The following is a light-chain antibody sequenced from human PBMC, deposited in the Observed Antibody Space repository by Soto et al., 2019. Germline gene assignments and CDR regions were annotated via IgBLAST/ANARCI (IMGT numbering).Light chain of an antibody. CDR1: QSVTSTY. Sequence: ENVLTQSPGTLSLSPGERATLSCRAGQSVTSTYLAWYQHKPGQAPRLLIYGASSRATGIPDRFSGSGSGTDFTLTISRLEPVDFAVYYCQQYGSSPLMYTFGQGTKLELK. CDR3: QQYGSSPLMYT. V-gene: IGKV3-20*01. J-gene: IGKJ2*01. CDR2: GAS.